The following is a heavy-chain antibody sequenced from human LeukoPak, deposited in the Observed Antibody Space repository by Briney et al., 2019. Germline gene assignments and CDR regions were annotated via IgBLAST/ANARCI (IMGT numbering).Heavy chain of an antibody. D-gene: IGHD6-13*01. Sequence: ASVKVSCKASGYTFTGYYMHWVRQAPGQGLEWMGRINPNSGSTSYAQKFQGRVTMTRDTSTSTVYMELSSLRSEDTAVYYCARDLRVSDYWGQGTLVTVSS. CDR1: GYTFTGYY. V-gene: IGHV1-46*01. CDR2: INPNSGST. J-gene: IGHJ4*02. CDR3: ARDLRVSDY.